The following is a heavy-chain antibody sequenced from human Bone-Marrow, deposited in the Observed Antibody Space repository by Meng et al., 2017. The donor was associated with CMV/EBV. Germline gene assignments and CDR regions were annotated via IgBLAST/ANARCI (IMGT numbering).Heavy chain of an antibody. Sequence: GESLKISCAASGFTFSSYSMNWVRQAPGKGLEWVSSISSSSSYIYYADSVKGRFTISRDNAKNSLYLQMNSLRAEDTAVYYCARYSSSAMDVWGQGTTVTASS. CDR2: ISSSSSYI. D-gene: IGHD6-6*01. CDR1: GFTFSSYS. J-gene: IGHJ6*02. V-gene: IGHV3-21*01. CDR3: ARYSSSAMDV.